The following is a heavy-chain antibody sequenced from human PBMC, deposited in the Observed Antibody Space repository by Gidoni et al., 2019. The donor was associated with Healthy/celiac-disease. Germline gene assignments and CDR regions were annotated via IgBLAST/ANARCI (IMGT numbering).Heavy chain of an antibody. Sequence: EVQLVESGGGLVQPGGSLRLSCAASGFTFSSYWMHWVRQAPGKGLVWVSRINSDGSSTSYAASVKGRFTISRDNAKNTLYLQMNSVRAEDTAVYYCARETMVRGVIINDYWGQGTLVTVSS. CDR1: GFTFSSYW. CDR2: INSDGSST. CDR3: ARETMVRGVIINDY. V-gene: IGHV3-74*01. D-gene: IGHD3-10*01. J-gene: IGHJ4*02.